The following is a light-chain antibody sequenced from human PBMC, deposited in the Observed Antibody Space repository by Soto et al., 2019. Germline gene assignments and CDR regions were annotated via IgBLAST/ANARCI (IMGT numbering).Light chain of an antibody. Sequence: EFVLTQSPGTLPLSPGERATLSCRSSQSISSNYLARYQQKPGQAPRLLIFGASNRATGIPDRFSGSGSGTDFTLTISSLQPDDFATYYCQHYNSYSEAFGQGTKVDIK. V-gene: IGKV3-20*01. CDR3: QHYNSYSEA. J-gene: IGKJ1*01. CDR2: GAS. CDR1: QSISSNY.